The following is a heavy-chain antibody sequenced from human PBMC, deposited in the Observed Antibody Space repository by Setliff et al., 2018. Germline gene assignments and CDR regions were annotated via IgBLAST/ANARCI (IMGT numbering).Heavy chain of an antibody. CDR2: ISGSASST. Sequence: GGSLRLSCAASGFTFSNYAMGWVRQAPGEGLEWVSSISGSASSTYYADSVKGRFTISRDNSKNTLYLQMNSLRAEDTAIYYCARDRSDSNNWYNFQHWGQGTLVTVSS. J-gene: IGHJ1*01. CDR1: GFTFSNYA. CDR3: ARDRSDSNNWYNFQH. D-gene: IGHD6-13*01. V-gene: IGHV3-23*01.